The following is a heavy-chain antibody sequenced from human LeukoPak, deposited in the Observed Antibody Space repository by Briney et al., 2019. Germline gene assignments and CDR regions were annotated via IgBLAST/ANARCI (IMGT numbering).Heavy chain of an antibody. CDR3: ARGDYQTY. CDR1: GFTFGSYW. CDR2: IKQDGSEK. J-gene: IGHJ4*02. D-gene: IGHD4-17*01. Sequence: GGSLRLSCAASGFTFGSYWMSWVRQAPGKGLEWVANIKQDGSEKYYVDSVKGRFTISRDNAKNSLYLQMNSLRAEDTAVYYCARGDYQTYWGQGTLVTVSS. V-gene: IGHV3-7*01.